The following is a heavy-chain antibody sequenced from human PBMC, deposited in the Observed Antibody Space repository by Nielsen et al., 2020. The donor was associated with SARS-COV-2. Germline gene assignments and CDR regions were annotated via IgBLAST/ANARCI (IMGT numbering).Heavy chain of an antibody. Sequence: SETLSLTCTVSGGSISSCYWSWIRQPAGKGLEWIGRIYTSGSTNYNPSLKSRVTMSVDTSKNQFSLKLSSVTAADTAVYYCARDLGGYCSSTSCSIYYGMDVWGQGTTVTVSS. V-gene: IGHV4-4*07. CDR3: ARDLGGYCSSTSCSIYYGMDV. CDR2: IYTSGST. J-gene: IGHJ6*02. D-gene: IGHD2-2*01. CDR1: GGSISSCY.